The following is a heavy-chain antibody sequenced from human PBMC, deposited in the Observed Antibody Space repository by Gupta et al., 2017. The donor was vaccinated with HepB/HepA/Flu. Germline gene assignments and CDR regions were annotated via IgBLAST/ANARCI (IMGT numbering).Heavy chain of an antibody. Sequence: EVQLVESGGGLVQPGGSLRLSCAASGFTVSSKYMSWVRQDPGKGLEWVSVIYSDGSTYYADSVRGRFTISRDNSKNTLYLQMNGLRAEDTAVYYCARAYDGRGYFPENYALDIWGQGTMVTVSS. CDR2: IYSDGST. V-gene: IGHV3-66*01. CDR3: ARAYDGRGYFPENYALDI. D-gene: IGHD3-22*01. CDR1: GFTVSSKY. J-gene: IGHJ3*02.